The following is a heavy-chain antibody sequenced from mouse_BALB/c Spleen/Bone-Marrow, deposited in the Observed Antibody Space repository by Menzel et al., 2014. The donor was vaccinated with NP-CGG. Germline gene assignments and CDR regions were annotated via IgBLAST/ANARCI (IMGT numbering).Heavy chain of an antibody. CDR1: GYAFTNYL. CDR2: INPGSGGT. V-gene: IGHV1-54*01. J-gene: IGHJ2*01. Sequence: QVQLQQSGAELVRPGTSVKVSCKASGYAFTNYLIEWVKQRPGQGLEWIGVINPGSGGTNYNEKFKGKATLTADKSFSTAYMQLSSLTSDDSAVYFCARHYFDYWGQGTTLTVSS. CDR3: ARHYFDY.